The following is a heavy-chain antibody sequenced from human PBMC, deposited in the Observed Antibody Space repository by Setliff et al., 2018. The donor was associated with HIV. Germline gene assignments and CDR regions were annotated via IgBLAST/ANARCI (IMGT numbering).Heavy chain of an antibody. CDR2: IYYSGST. V-gene: IGHV4-39*01. CDR1: GGSISSSSYY. J-gene: IGHJ5*02. CDR3: ARQSVAVNPTA. D-gene: IGHD2-15*01. Sequence: SETLSLTCTVSGGSISSSSYYWGWIRQPPGKGLEWIGSIYYSGSTYYNPSLKSRVIISVDTSKNQFSLKLSSVTAADTAVYYCARQSVAVNPTAWGQGTLVTVSS.